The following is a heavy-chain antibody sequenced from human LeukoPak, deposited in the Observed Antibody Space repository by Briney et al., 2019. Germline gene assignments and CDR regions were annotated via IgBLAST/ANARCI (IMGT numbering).Heavy chain of an antibody. CDR3: ARGLGLRMVRGLEDY. J-gene: IGHJ4*02. CDR2: ISAYNGNT. V-gene: IGHV1-18*01. D-gene: IGHD3-10*01. CDR1: GYTFTSYG. Sequence: ASVKVSCKASGYTFTSYGISWVRQAPGQGLEWMGWISAYNGNTNYAQKLQGRVTMTTDTSTSTAYMELRSLRSDDTAVYYCARGLGLRMVRGLEDYWGQGTLVTVSS.